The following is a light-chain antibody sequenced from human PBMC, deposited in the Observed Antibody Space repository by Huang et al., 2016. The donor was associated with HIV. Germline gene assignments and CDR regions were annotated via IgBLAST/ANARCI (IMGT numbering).Light chain of an antibody. CDR1: QRITSY. CDR3: QQSYSLPQT. V-gene: IGKV1-39*01. J-gene: IGKJ2*01. Sequence: DIQMTQSPSSLSASVGDRVTITCRAGQRITSYLNWYQQKPGKAPELLIYGASTLHVGVPSMFSGSGSGTHFTLTITPLQPEDSGIYYCQQSYSLPQTFGQGTKLEI. CDR2: GAS.